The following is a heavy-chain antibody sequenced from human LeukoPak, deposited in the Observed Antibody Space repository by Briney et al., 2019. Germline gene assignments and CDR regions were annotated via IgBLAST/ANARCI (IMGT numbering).Heavy chain of an antibody. J-gene: IGHJ5*02. V-gene: IGHV4-59*08. CDR3: ARHRDSSPWHRLDP. D-gene: IGHD4-11*01. Sequence: PSETLSLTCSVSGGSISGYYWSWIRQTPGKGLEWIGYIHYSGSINYNPSLKSRVTISVDTSKDQLSLNLRSVTAADTAVYYCARHRDSSPWHRLDPWGQGTLVTVSS. CDR1: GGSISGYY. CDR2: IHYSGSI.